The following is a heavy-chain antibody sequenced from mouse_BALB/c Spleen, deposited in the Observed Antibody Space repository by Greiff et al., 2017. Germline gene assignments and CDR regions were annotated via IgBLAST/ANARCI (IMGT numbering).Heavy chain of an antibody. V-gene: IGHV5-17*02. Sequence: EVQGVESGGGLVQPGGSRKLSCAASGFTFSSFGMHWVRQAPEKGLEWVAYISSGSSTIYYADTVKGRFTISRDNPKNTLFLQMTSLRSEDTAMYYCARWYDGFYYAMDYWGQGTSVTVSS. J-gene: IGHJ4*01. CDR1: GFTFSSFG. CDR2: ISSGSSTI. CDR3: ARWYDGFYYAMDY. D-gene: IGHD2-14*01.